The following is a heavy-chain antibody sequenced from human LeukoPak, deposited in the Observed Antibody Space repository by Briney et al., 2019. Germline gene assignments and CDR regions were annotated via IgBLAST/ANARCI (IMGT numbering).Heavy chain of an antibody. D-gene: IGHD4-11*01. J-gene: IGHJ5*02. CDR1: GGSISSGGYS. CDR3: ARLRLQSWFDP. V-gene: IGHV4-30-2*01. CDR2: IYHSGST. Sequence: SETLSLTCAVSGGSISSGGYSWSWIRQPPGKGLEWIGYIYHSGSTYYNPSLKSRVTISVDRSKNQFSLKLSSVTAADTAVYYCARLRLQSWFDPWGQGTLVTVSS.